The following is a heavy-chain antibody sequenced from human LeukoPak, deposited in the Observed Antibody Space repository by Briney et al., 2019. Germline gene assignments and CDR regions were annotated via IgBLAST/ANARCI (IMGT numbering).Heavy chain of an antibody. V-gene: IGHV4-59*11. D-gene: IGHD4-23*01. CDR3: ARGGKATVVTV. Sequence: SETLSLTCTVSGGSISSHYWSWIRQPPGKGLEWIGYIYYSGSTNYNPSLKSRVTISVDTSKNQFSLKLSSVTAADTAVYYCARGGKATVVTVWGQGTLVTVSS. CDR1: GGSISSHY. J-gene: IGHJ4*02. CDR2: IYYSGST.